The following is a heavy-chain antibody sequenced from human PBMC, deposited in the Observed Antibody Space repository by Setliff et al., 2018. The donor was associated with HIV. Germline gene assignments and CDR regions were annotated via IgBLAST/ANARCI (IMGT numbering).Heavy chain of an antibody. Sequence: SETLSLTCAVYGGSFSGHSWTWIRQPPGKGLEWIGEIHHTGHINYNPSFKSRVTMSLDMSTNQFSLKMASMTAADSAVYYCARFDVTPMTTRDYWGQGTQVTVSS. CDR1: GGSFSGHS. CDR2: IHHTGHI. V-gene: IGHV4-34*01. CDR3: ARFDVTPMTTRDY. D-gene: IGHD4-17*01. J-gene: IGHJ4*02.